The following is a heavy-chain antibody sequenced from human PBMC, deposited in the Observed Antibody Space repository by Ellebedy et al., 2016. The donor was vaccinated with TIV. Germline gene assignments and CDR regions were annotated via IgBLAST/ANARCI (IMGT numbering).Heavy chain of an antibody. CDR1: GYTFTSYD. Sequence: ASVKVSXXASGYTFTSYDINWVRQAPGQGLEWMGWINPNSGGTNYAQKFQGRVTMTRDTSISTAYMELSRLRSDDTAVYYCARGPLRGYSGYDSNWGQGTLVTVSS. V-gene: IGHV1-2*02. CDR3: ARGPLRGYSGYDSN. CDR2: INPNSGGT. D-gene: IGHD5-12*01. J-gene: IGHJ4*02.